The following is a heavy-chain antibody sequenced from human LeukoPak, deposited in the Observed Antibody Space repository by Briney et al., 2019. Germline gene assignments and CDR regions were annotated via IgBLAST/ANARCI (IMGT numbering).Heavy chain of an antibody. CDR1: GFTFRSYA. D-gene: IGHD3-22*01. CDR3: AKDPPTMIVVAIMGDDAFDI. V-gene: IGHV3-23*01. Sequence: GGSLRLSCAASGFTFRSYAMSWVRQAPGKGLEWVSAISGSGGSTYYADSVKGRFTISRDNSKNTLYLQMNSLRAEDTAVYYCAKDPPTMIVVAIMGDDAFDIWGQGTMVTVSS. J-gene: IGHJ3*02. CDR2: ISGSGGST.